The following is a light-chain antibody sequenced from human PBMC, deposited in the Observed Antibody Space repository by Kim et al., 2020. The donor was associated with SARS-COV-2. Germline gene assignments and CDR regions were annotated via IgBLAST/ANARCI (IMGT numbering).Light chain of an antibody. CDR2: DAS. Sequence: DIQMTQSPSTLSASVGDRVTITCRASQNIDNYLAWFQQKPEKAPKLLIYDASSLESGVPSRFSGSGSGTEFTLTISSLQPDDFATYYCQQYNSYWTFGQGTNVDIK. V-gene: IGKV1-5*01. CDR1: QNIDNY. J-gene: IGKJ1*01. CDR3: QQYNSYWT.